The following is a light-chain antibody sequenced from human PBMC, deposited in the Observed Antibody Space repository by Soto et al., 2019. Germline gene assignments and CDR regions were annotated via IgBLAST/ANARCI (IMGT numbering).Light chain of an antibody. CDR2: GAS. Sequence: EIVMTQSPATLSVSPGERATLSCRASQSVSSNLAWYQQKPGQAPRLLIYGASTRATGIPARFSGSGSGTEFTLTFSILQSEDFAVYYCQQYNNWPRTFGQGTKVESK. V-gene: IGKV3-15*01. CDR1: QSVSSN. CDR3: QQYNNWPRT. J-gene: IGKJ1*01.